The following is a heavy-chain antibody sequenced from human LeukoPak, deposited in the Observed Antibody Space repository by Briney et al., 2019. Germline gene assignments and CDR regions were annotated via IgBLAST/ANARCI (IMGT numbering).Heavy chain of an antibody. CDR2: ISSSSSYI. CDR3: SKDIGDILTGPTDY. D-gene: IGHD3-9*01. V-gene: IGHV3-21*04. Sequence: GGSLRLSCAASGFTFSSYSMNWVRQAPGKGLEWVSSISSSSSYIYYADSVKGRFTISRDNAKNSLYLQMNSLRAEDTTLYYWSKDIGDILTGPTDYWGQGTLVTVSS. J-gene: IGHJ4*02. CDR1: GFTFSSYS.